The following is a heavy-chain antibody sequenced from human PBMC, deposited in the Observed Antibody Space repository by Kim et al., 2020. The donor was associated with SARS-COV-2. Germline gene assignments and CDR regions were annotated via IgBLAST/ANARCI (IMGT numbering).Heavy chain of an antibody. Sequence: GGSLRLSCAASGFTFSSYAMSWVRQAPGKGLEGVSAISGSGGSTYYADSVKGRFTISRDNSKNTLYLQMNSLRAEDTAVYYCAKDYCSSTSCYYYYYGMDVWGQGTTVTVSS. CDR3: AKDYCSSTSCYYYYYGMDV. CDR1: GFTFSSYA. CDR2: ISGSGGST. J-gene: IGHJ6*02. V-gene: IGHV3-23*01. D-gene: IGHD2-2*01.